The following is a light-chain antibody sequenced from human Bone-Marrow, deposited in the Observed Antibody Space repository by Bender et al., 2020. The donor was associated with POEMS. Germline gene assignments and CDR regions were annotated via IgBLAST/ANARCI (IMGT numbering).Light chain of an antibody. J-gene: IGLJ2*01. CDR3: CSYVGSRSLV. V-gene: IGLV2-23*02. Sequence: QSALTQPASVSASPGQSITISCTGTGSDIGGYNFVSWYQQHPGNSPKLMIYEVSKRPSGVSNRFSGSKSGNTASLRISGLQTEDEADYYCCSYVGSRSLVFGGGTKLTVL. CDR1: GSDIGGYNF. CDR2: EVS.